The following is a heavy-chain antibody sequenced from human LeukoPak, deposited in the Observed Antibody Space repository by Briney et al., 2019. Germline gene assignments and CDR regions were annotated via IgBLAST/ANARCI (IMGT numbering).Heavy chain of an antibody. D-gene: IGHD3-22*01. Sequence: GASVKVSCKASGYTFTNYDINWVRQATGQGLEWMGWMHPNSGNTGYAQKFQGRVTITADTSTDTAYMELNNLRSEDTAVYYCATMTTFDPWGQGTLVTVSP. CDR3: ATMTTFDP. V-gene: IGHV1-8*02. CDR2: MHPNSGNT. CDR1: GYTFTNYD. J-gene: IGHJ5*02.